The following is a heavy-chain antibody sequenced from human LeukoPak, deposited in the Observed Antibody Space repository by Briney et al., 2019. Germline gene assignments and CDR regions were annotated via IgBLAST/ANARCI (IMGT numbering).Heavy chain of an antibody. CDR3: AGAWGWLQLGGAFDI. D-gene: IGHD5-24*01. CDR1: GFTFSSYA. V-gene: IGHV3-30-3*01. Sequence: PGGSLRLSCAASGFTFSSYAMHWVRQAPGKGLEWVAVISYDGSNKYYADSVKGRFTISRDNSKNTLYLQMNSLRAEDTAVYYCAGAWGWLQLGGAFDIWGQGTMVTVSS. J-gene: IGHJ3*02. CDR2: ISYDGSNK.